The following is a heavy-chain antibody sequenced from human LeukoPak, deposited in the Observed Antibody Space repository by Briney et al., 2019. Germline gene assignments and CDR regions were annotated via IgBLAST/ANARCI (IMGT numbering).Heavy chain of an antibody. J-gene: IGHJ4*02. V-gene: IGHV3-21*01. CDR3: AREGTYDYVWGSYRPIDY. CDR2: ISSSSSYI. Sequence: TGGSLRLSCAASGFTFSSYSMNWVRQAPGKGLEWVSSISSSSSYIYYADSVKGRFTISRDNAKNSLYLQMNSLRAEDTAVYYCAREGTYDYVWGSYRPIDYWGQGTLVTVSS. D-gene: IGHD3-16*02. CDR1: GFTFSSYS.